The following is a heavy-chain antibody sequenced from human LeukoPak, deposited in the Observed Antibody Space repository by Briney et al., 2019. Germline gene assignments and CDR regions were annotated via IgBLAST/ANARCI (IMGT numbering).Heavy chain of an antibody. D-gene: IGHD2/OR15-2a*01. Sequence: ASVNVSCKASGYTFIGYYMHWVRQAQGQGLEWMGWINTNSGGTNYTKKFQGRVTTTSDRTTSTAYLLQIRPMSDATAAYYCAKDHNIGNFDYLGQGTLVTVSS. CDR2: INTNSGGT. CDR1: GYTFIGYY. CDR3: AKDHNIGNFDY. J-gene: IGHJ4*02. V-gene: IGHV1-2*02.